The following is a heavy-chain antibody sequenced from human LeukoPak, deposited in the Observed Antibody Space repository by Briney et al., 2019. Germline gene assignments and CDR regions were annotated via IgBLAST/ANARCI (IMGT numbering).Heavy chain of an antibody. J-gene: IGHJ5*02. V-gene: IGHV3-33*08. Sequence: GGSLRLSCAASGFIFSTCDMHWVRQAPGKGLEWVAVIWYDGSNKYYADSVKGRFTISRDNSKNTLYLQMNSLRGEDTAVYYCARGSSSWYSDRLDPWGQGTLVTVSS. CDR2: IWYDGSNK. CDR3: ARGSSSWYSDRLDP. D-gene: IGHD6-13*01. CDR1: GFIFSTCD.